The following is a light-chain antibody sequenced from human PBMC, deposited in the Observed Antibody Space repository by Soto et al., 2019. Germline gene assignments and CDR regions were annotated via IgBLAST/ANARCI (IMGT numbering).Light chain of an antibody. CDR3: QQCNSYPPT. J-gene: IGKJ1*01. CDR1: QSISSW. Sequence: DIQMTQTPSTRSASVGDRVTMTCRASQSISSWLAWYQQKPGKAPKVLIYKASNLQSGVPSRFSGSGSGTDFTLTISSLQPDDFATYYCQQCNSYPPTFGQGTTVDIK. CDR2: KAS. V-gene: IGKV1-5*03.